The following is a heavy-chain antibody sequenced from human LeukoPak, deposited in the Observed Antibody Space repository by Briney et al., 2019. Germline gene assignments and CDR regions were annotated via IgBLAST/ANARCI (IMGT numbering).Heavy chain of an antibody. V-gene: IGHV4-61*08. CDR3: ASALTTLEYFQH. D-gene: IGHD4-17*01. J-gene: IGHJ1*01. CDR1: GGSISSGGYS. CDR2: IHNSGST. Sequence: SETLSLTCAVSGGSISSGGYSWSWIRQSPGKGLEWIGYIHNSGSTNYNPSLKSRVTISVDTSKNQFSLKLSSVTAADTAVYYCASALTTLEYFQHWGRGTLVTVSS.